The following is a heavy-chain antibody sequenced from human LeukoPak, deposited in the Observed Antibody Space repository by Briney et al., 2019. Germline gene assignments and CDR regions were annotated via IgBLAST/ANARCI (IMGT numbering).Heavy chain of an antibody. Sequence: GGSLRLSCAVSGFACSSYPMSLVRQTPGRGLEWVSAISASGDNIYYADSVKGRFSIYRDNSRSTMYLQMNSLRAEDTALYYCARYIASGPSVNVDYWGQGTLVTVSS. V-gene: IGHV3-23*01. D-gene: IGHD2-21*01. CDR3: ARYIASGPSVNVDY. CDR1: GFACSSYP. J-gene: IGHJ4*02. CDR2: ISASGDNI.